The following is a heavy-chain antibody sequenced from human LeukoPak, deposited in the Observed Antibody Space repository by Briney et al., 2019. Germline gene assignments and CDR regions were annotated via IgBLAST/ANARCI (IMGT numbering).Heavy chain of an antibody. CDR3: ARVKAHGDYDY. CDR1: GFTFKNYG. D-gene: IGHD4-17*01. V-gene: IGHV3-21*01. Sequence: GGSLRLSCAASGFTFKNYGMSWVRQAPGEGLEWVSSISSSSSYIYYADSVKGRFTISRDNAKNSLYLQMNSLRAEDTAVYYCARVKAHGDYDYWGQGTLVTVSS. J-gene: IGHJ4*02. CDR2: ISSSSSYI.